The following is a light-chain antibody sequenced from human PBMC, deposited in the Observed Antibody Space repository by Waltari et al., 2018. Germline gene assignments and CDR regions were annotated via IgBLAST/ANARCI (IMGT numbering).Light chain of an antibody. CDR2: GVS. CDR1: QSVGTS. Sequence: EIVLTQSPGTLSLSPGESATLSCRASQSVGTSVTWYQQKPGQAPRTLIYGVSNKATSIPDRVSGSGSGTDFTLTISSLEPEDFAVYYCHQRSSWPRTFGQGTKLELK. CDR3: HQRSSWPRT. J-gene: IGKJ1*01. V-gene: IGKV3-11*01.